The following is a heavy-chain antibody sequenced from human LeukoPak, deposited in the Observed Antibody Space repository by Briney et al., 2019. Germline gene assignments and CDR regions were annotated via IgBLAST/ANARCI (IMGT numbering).Heavy chain of an antibody. CDR2: IWYDGSNK. D-gene: IGHD2/OR15-2a*01. V-gene: IGHV3-33*08. CDR1: GFTFSNYW. Sequence: GGSLRLSCAASGFTFSNYWMNWVRQAPGKGLEWVAVIWYDGSNKYYADSVKGRFTISRDNSKNTLYLQMNSLRAEDTAVYYCARAHVNYYYGMDVWGQGTTVTVSS. CDR3: ARAHVNYYYGMDV. J-gene: IGHJ6*02.